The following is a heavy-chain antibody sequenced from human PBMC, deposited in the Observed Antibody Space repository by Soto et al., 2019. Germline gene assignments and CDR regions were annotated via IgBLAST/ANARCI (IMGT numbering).Heavy chain of an antibody. Sequence: DSVNVSFKASGYTFANYGITWVRQSPGQGLELVGWLSVYNGDTNFAQKFRGRVTLTTDTSTTTAYMELRCLRSDDTAVYFCARSGRYDVGAPVAWG. CDR3: ARSGRYDVGAPVA. CDR2: LSVYNGDT. D-gene: IGHD1-20*01. J-gene: IGHJ5*01. V-gene: IGHV1-18*01. CDR1: GYTFANYG.